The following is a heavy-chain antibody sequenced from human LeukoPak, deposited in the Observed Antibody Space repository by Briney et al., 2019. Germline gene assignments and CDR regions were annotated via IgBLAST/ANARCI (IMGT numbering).Heavy chain of an antibody. CDR2: IYYSGST. CDR1: GGSISSHF. V-gene: IGHV4-59*11. Sequence: SETLSLTCTVSGGSISSHFWSWIRQPPGKGLEWIGYIYYSGSTNYNPSLKSRVTISVDTSKNQFSLKLTSVTAADTAVYYCARESLRLRDAFDVWGQGTMGTVSS. J-gene: IGHJ3*01. CDR3: ARESLRLRDAFDV.